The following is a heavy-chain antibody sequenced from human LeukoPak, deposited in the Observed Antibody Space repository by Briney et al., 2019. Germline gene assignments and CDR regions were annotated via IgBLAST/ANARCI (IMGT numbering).Heavy chain of an antibody. V-gene: IGHV4-59*01. D-gene: IGHD6-6*01. Sequence: PSETLSLTCNVSGDSIRGFYWAWIRQPPGKGLEWIGYFDNSGGSNYNPALESRVIISVDTSKNQFSLKLRSLTAADTAVYYCARVWSSSSTYFDYWGQGTLVTASS. CDR1: GDSIRGFY. CDR3: ARVWSSSSTYFDY. J-gene: IGHJ4*02. CDR2: FDNSGGS.